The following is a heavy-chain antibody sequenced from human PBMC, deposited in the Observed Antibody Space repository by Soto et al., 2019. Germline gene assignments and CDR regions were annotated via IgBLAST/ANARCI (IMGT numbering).Heavy chain of an antibody. Sequence: PSETLSLTCTVYGGSISSGGYYWSWIRQHPGKGLEWIGYIYYSGSTYYNPSLKSRVTISVDTSKNQFSLKLSSVTAADTAVYYCASSVYGDWTKNWFDPWGQRTLVTVSS. CDR1: GGSISSGGYY. CDR2: IYYSGST. J-gene: IGHJ5*02. CDR3: ASSVYGDWTKNWFDP. V-gene: IGHV4-31*03. D-gene: IGHD4-17*01.